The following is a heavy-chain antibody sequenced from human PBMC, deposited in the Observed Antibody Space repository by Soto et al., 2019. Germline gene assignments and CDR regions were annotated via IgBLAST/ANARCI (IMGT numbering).Heavy chain of an antibody. Sequence: GGSLRLSCAASGFTFTNYGMTCVRHAPGKGLEWVAGLSRSGDSTYYADSVKGRFTISRDTSKTTLYLQMDSLRAEDTAVYFCAVLWSGFSSSVYSGQAPLVX. CDR1: GFTFTNYG. J-gene: IGHJ4*02. CDR2: LSRSGDST. V-gene: IGHV3-23*01. D-gene: IGHD6-19*01. CDR3: AVLWSGFSSSVY.